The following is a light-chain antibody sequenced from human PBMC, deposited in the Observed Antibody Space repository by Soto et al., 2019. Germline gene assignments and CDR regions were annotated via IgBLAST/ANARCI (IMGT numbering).Light chain of an antibody. CDR1: QTLNNY. V-gene: IGKV1-39*01. CDR3: QQSFSPLLT. CDR2: AAS. Sequence: DIQMTQSPSSVSASVGDRVTITCRASQTLNNYLTWFQQKPGKAPKVLIYAASTLQSGVPSRFSGSGSGAEFTLTISSLQPEDFAAYYCQQSFSPLLTFGGGTKVDIK. J-gene: IGKJ4*01.